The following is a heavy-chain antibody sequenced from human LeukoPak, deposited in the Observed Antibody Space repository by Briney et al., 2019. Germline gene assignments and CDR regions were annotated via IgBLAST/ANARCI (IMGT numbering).Heavy chain of an antibody. CDR3: ARDRSWDLDY. Sequence: SQTLSLTCAVSGGSISSGGYSWSWIRQPPGKGLEWIGYIYHSGSTNYNPSLKSRVTMSVDTSKNQFSLKLSSVTAADTAVYYCARDRSWDLDYWGQGTLVTVSS. J-gene: IGHJ4*02. CDR2: IYHSGST. CDR1: GGSISSGGYS. V-gene: IGHV4-30-2*01. D-gene: IGHD1-26*01.